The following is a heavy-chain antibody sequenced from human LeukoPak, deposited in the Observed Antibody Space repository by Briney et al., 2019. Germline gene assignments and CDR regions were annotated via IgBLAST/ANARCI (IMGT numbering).Heavy chain of an antibody. CDR1: SESFSGYF. D-gene: IGHD3-10*01. CDR2: INYSGST. V-gene: IGHV4-34*01. Sequence: SETLSLTCAIYSESFSGYFWSWIRQPPGKGLEWIGEINYSGSTNYNPSLKSRVTISVDTSKNQFSLKLSSVTAADTAVYYCARPLYPYGSGGPWDYWGQGTLVTVSS. CDR3: ARPLYPYGSGGPWDY. J-gene: IGHJ4*02.